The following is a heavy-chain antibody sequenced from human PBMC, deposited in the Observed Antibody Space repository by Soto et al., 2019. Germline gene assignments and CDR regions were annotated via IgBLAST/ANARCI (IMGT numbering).Heavy chain of an antibody. V-gene: IGHV1-2*02. D-gene: IGHD2-15*01. CDR3: ARWGQEYCSGGSCSRHDNHYGMDV. CDR1: GYTFTDHY. CDR2: INPKSGGT. Sequence: VASVKVSCKSSGYTFTDHYIHWVRQAPGPGLEWMGWINPKSGGTNYAQKFQGRVTMTRDTSISTAYLDLSGLSSNDTAMYFCARWGQEYCSGGSCSRHDNHYGMDVWGQGTTFTVSS. J-gene: IGHJ6*02.